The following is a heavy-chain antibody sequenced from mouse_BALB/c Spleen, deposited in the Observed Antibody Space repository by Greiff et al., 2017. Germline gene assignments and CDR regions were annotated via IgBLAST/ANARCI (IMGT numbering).Heavy chain of an antibody. D-gene: IGHD1-1*01. V-gene: IGHV1-15*01. CDR1: GYTFTDYE. J-gene: IGHJ3*01. CDR3: THYYGSRTWFAY. CDR2: IDPETGGT. Sequence: QVQLQQSGAELVRPGASVTLSCKASGYTFTDYEMHWVKQTPVHALEWIGAIDPETGGTAYNQKFKGKATLTADKSSSTAYMELRSLTSEDSAVYYCTHYYGSRTWFAYWGQGTLVTVSA.